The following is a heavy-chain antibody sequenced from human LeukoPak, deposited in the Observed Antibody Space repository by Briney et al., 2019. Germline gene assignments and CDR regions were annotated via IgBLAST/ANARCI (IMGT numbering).Heavy chain of an antibody. Sequence: SETLSLTCTVSGGSISSYYWSWIRQPPGKGLEWIGYIYYSGSTNYNPSLKSRVTTSVDTSKNQFSLKLSFVTAADTAVYCCARGYYSNYVDYWGQGTLVTVSS. CDR3: ARGYYSNYVDY. D-gene: IGHD4-11*01. J-gene: IGHJ4*02. V-gene: IGHV4-59*01. CDR2: IYYSGST. CDR1: GGSISSYY.